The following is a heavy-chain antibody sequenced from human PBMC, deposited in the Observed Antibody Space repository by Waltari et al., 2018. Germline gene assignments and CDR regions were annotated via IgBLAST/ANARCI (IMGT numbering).Heavy chain of an antibody. Sequence: QVQLVQSGAEVKKPGSSVKVSCKASGGHFSSYAISWVRQAPGQGPGWMGRIIPNLGIANYGQKFQGRVTITADESTSTAYMELSSLRSEDTAVYYCAREDYYGSGSYVVSGRTFDYWGQGTLVTVSS. V-gene: IGHV1-69*04. CDR2: IIPNLGIA. J-gene: IGHJ4*02. CDR1: GGHFSSYA. CDR3: AREDYYGSGSYVVSGRTFDY. D-gene: IGHD3-10*01.